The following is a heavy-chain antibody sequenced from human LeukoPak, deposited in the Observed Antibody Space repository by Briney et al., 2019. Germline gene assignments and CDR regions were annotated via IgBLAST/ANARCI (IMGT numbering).Heavy chain of an antibody. CDR1: GFTFSNYW. J-gene: IGHJ4*02. CDR2: INQDGGEK. Sequence: GGSLRLSCAASGFTFSNYWMSWVRQAPGKGLEWVVNINQDGGEKYYVDSVKGRFTISRDDARNSLYLQMNSLRAEDTAVYYCARERSYSGSYDFDYWGQGTLVTVSS. V-gene: IGHV3-7*01. D-gene: IGHD1-26*01. CDR3: ARERSYSGSYDFDY.